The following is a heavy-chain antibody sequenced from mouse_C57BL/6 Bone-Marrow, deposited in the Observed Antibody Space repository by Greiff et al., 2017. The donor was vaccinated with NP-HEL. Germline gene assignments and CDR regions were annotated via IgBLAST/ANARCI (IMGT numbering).Heavy chain of an antibody. CDR1: GFSLTSYG. D-gene: IGHD1-1*01. J-gene: IGHJ3*01. Sequence: VQVVESGPGLVAPSQSLSITCTVSGFSLTSYGVDWVRQSPGKGLEWLGVIWGVGSTNYNSALKSRLSISKDNSKSQVFLKMNSLQTDDTAMYYCARLLLRSAYWGQGTLVTVSA. CDR2: IWGVGST. V-gene: IGHV2-6*01. CDR3: ARLLLRSAY.